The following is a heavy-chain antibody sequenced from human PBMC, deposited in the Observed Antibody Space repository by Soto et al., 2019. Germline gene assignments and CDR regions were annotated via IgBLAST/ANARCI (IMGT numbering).Heavy chain of an antibody. CDR2: ISGTGGST. CDR3: ATHRLPPYCSSTSCPAYFDY. V-gene: IGHV3-23*01. Sequence: EVKLLESGGGLVQHGGSLRLSCAASGFTFSSYAMSWVRQAPGKGLELVSAISGTGGSTYYADSVKGRFTISRDNSKNTRYLQMHSLRAEATAVYYCATHRLPPYCSSTSCPAYFDYWGQGTLVTVSS. CDR1: GFTFSSYA. J-gene: IGHJ4*02. D-gene: IGHD2-2*01.